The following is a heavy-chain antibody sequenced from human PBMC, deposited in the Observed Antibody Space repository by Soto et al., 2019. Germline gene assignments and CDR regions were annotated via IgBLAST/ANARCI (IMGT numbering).Heavy chain of an antibody. CDR2: ISYSGTI. D-gene: IGHD3-3*01. CDR3: ARALGSRFIEWPRFDP. J-gene: IGHJ5*02. Sequence: LSLTFIVSGASISSGDYYWSWVRQPPGMGMEWIGHISYSGTIDYRPSLKSRVTISLDTSKNQFSLNLNSVTAADTAIYYCARALGSRFIEWPRFDPWGQGTLVTVSS. V-gene: IGHV4-30-4*01. CDR1: GASISSGDYY.